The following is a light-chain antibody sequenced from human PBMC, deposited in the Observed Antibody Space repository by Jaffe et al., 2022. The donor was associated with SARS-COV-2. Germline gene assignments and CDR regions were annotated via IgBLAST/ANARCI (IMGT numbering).Light chain of an antibody. CDR3: QHYGSSSWT. J-gene: IGKJ1*01. Sequence: VLTQSPGTLSLSPGERATLSCRASQILTSSNYLAWYQQKPGQAPRLLIYAASSRAAGIPDRFSGSGSGTDFTLTISRLEPEDFAVYYCQHYGSSSWTFGQGTKVEFK. CDR1: QILTSSNY. V-gene: IGKV3-20*01. CDR2: AAS.